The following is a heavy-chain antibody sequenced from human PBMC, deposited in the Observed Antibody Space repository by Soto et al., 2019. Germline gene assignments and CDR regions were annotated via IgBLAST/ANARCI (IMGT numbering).Heavy chain of an antibody. J-gene: IGHJ4*02. CDR1: GVSISRSSHW. D-gene: IGHD1-26*01. Sequence: NPSETLSLTCAVSGVSISRSSHWWSWVRQPPGKGLEWIGEIHHSGSTVYNPSFQSRVAISVDKSTDQFSLTMSSVTAADTAVYNCARAPLGACDYWGPGTLVTVSS. CDR3: ARAPLGACDY. CDR2: IHHSGST. V-gene: IGHV4-4*02.